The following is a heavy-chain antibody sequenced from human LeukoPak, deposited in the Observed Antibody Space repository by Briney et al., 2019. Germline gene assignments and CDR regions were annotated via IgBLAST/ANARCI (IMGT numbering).Heavy chain of an antibody. CDR3: ARAPSEIGGYYPEYFRH. V-gene: IGHV3-74*01. CDR1: GFTFSTYW. CDR2: IKSDGGT. Sequence: GGSLRLSCAASGFTFSTYWIHWVRHAPGKGVVWVSRIKSDGGTNYADSVKGRFTISRDNAKKTVSLQMNSLRPEDTGVYYCARAPSEIGGYYPEYFRHWGQGTLVTVSS. J-gene: IGHJ1*01. D-gene: IGHD3-22*01.